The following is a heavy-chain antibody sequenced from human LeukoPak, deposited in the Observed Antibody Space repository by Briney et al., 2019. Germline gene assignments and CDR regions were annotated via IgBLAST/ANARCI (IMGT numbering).Heavy chain of an antibody. J-gene: IGHJ5*02. CDR1: NYTFTSHD. CDR3: ARANLWIGEHWFDP. V-gene: IGHV1-18*01. D-gene: IGHD3-10*01. Sequence: ASVKVSCKASNYTFTSHDISWVRQAPGQGLEWMGWISPYTGNTKYAQKFQGRVTMTTDTSTSTAYMELRSLTSDDTAVYYCARANLWIGEHWFDPWGQGTLVTVSP. CDR2: ISPYTGNT.